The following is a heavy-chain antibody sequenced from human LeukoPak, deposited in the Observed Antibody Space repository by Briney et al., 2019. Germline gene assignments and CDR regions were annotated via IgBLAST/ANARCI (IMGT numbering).Heavy chain of an antibody. CDR1: GGSISSYY. CDR2: IYYSGST. CDR3: ARGRWFGELLYQNRNFDY. Sequence: SETLSLTCTVSGGSISSYYWSWIRQPPGKGLEWIGYIYYSGSTNYNPSLKSRVTISVDTSKNQFSLKLSSVTAADTAVCYCARGRWFGELLYQNRNFDYWGQGTLVTVSS. V-gene: IGHV4-59*01. D-gene: IGHD3-10*01. J-gene: IGHJ4*02.